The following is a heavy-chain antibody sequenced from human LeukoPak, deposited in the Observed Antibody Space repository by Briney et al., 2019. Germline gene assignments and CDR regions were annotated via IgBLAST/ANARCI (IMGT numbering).Heavy chain of an antibody. V-gene: IGHV4-30-4*01. CDR3: ARDCSSTSCLGSYWYFDL. Sequence: PSETLSLTCTVSGGSISSGDYYWSWVRQPPGKGLEWIGYIYYSGSTYYNPSLKSRVTISVDTSKNQFSLKLSSVTAADTAVYYCARDCSSTSCLGSYWYFDLWGRGTLVTVSS. CDR1: GGSISSGDYY. CDR2: IYYSGST. D-gene: IGHD2-2*01. J-gene: IGHJ2*01.